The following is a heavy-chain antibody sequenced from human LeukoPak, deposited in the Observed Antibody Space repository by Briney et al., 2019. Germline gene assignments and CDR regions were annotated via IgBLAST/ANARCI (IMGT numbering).Heavy chain of an antibody. J-gene: IGHJ4*02. Sequence: SETLSLTCTVSGGSISSYYWSWIRQPAGKGLEWIGRIYTSGSTNYNPSLKSRVTMSVDTSKNQFSLKLSSVTAADTAVYYCARAPSAGSYSFYYFDYWAQGTLVTVSS. CDR2: IYTSGST. V-gene: IGHV4-4*07. CDR3: ARAPSAGSYSFYYFDY. CDR1: GGSISSYY. D-gene: IGHD3-10*01.